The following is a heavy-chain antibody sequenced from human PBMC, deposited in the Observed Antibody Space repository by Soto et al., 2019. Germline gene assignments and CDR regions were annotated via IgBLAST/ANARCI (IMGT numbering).Heavy chain of an antibody. J-gene: IGHJ6*02. D-gene: IGHD3-9*01. CDR2: FHSSGTT. CDR1: GGSISTSTYY. V-gene: IGHV4-39*01. CDR3: ARSQERTYDILTGYYNYYYGMDV. Sequence: PSETLSLTCTFSGGSISTSTYYCYFIRHPPGKGPFCIWSFHSSGTTSYNPSLKSRVTISVDTSKNQFSLKLSSVTAADTAVYYCARSQERTYDILTGYYNYYYGMDVWGQGTTVTVSS.